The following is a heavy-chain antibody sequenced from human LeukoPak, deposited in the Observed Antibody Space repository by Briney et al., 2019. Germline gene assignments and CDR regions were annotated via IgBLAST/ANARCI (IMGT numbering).Heavy chain of an antibody. CDR3: ARDSYGLDY. CDR1: GXSFSNYA. CDR2: ISYDGSNK. D-gene: IGHD5-18*01. Sequence: PGGSLRLSCAASGXSFSNYAMHWVRQAPGKGLEWVAVISYDGSNKYYADSVKGRFTISRDNSKNTLYLQMNSLRGEDTAVYYCARDSYGLDYWGQGTLVTVSS. V-gene: IGHV3-30-3*01. J-gene: IGHJ4*02.